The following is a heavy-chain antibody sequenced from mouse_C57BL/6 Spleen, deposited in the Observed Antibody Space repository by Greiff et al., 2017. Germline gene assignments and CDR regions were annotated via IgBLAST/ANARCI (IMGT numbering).Heavy chain of an antibody. CDR2: IYPGGGYT. J-gene: IGHJ2*01. Sequence: VKLLESGAELVRPGTSVKMSCKASGYTFTNYWIGWAKQRPGHGLEWIGDIYPGGGYTNYNEKFKGKGTLTADKSSSTAYMQFSSLTSEDSAIYYGAREGNFFDDWGQGTTLTVSS. CDR1: GYTFTNYW. V-gene: IGHV1-63*01. CDR3: AREGNFFDD.